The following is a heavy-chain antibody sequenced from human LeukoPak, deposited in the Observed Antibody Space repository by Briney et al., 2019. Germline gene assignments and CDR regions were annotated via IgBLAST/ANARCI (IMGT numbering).Heavy chain of an antibody. D-gene: IGHD1-20*01. CDR1: GFTFSDYY. Sequence: GGSLRLSCAASGFTFSDYYMSWIRQAPGKGLEWVGRIKPKTDGETTEYAAPVKDRFSISRDDSKSMMYLQMNSLKTEDTAVYYCAKKMSITAASQVDYWGQGTLVTVSS. CDR2: IKPKTDGETT. V-gene: IGHV3-15*01. CDR3: AKKMSITAASQVDY. J-gene: IGHJ4*02.